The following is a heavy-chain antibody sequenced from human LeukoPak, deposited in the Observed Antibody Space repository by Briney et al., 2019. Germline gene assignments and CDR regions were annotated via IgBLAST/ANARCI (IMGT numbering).Heavy chain of an antibody. CDR3: ARGKWELLSHYWCFDL. CDR1: GDSVSSNSAA. J-gene: IGHJ2*01. V-gene: IGHV6-1*01. Sequence: SQTLSLTCALSGDSVSSNSAAWHWLRQSPSRGLEWLGRTYYRSKWYNDYAVSVKSRITINPDTSKNQFSLQLDSVTPEDTAVYYCARGKWELLSHYWCFDLWGRGTLVTVSS. D-gene: IGHD1-26*01. CDR2: TYYRSKWYN.